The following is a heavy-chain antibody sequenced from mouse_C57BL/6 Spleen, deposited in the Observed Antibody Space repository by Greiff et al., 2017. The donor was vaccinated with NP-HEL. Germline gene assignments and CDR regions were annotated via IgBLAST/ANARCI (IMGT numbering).Heavy chain of an antibody. Sequence: VQLQQPGAELVMPGASVKLSCKASGYTFTSYWMHWVKQRPGQGLEWIGEIDPSDSYTNYNHKFKGKSTLTVDKSSSTAYMQLSSLTSEDSAVYYCAREYYSNYRNFDYWGQGTTLTVSS. J-gene: IGHJ2*01. V-gene: IGHV1-69*01. CDR2: IDPSDSYT. CDR3: AREYYSNYRNFDY. D-gene: IGHD2-5*01. CDR1: GYTFTSYW.